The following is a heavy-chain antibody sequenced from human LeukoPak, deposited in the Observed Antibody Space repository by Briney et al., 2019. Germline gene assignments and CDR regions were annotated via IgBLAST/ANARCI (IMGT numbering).Heavy chain of an antibody. CDR2: ISAYNGNT. D-gene: IGHD3-22*01. CDR1: GYTFTSYG. Sequence: ASVKVSCKASGYTFTSYGISWVRQAPGQGLEWMGWISAYNGNTNYAQKLQGRVTMTTDTSTSTAYMELRSLRSDDTAVYYCARSGPSRYYDSSGYSDYWGQGTLLTVSS. J-gene: IGHJ4*02. V-gene: IGHV1-18*01. CDR3: ARSGPSRYYDSSGYSDY.